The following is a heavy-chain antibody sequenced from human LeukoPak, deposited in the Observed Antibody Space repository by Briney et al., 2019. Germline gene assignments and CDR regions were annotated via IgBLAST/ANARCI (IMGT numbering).Heavy chain of an antibody. CDR3: ARQAGFGVWYFDL. Sequence: SDTLSLTCTVSDGSISSYYWSWIRQPPGKGLEWIAYIHASGSTTSNPSLRSRVTMSVDTSKNQFSLRLSSVTAADTAVHYCARQAGFGVWYFDLWGRGTLVTVSS. CDR1: DGSISSYY. J-gene: IGHJ2*01. CDR2: IHASGST. V-gene: IGHV4-59*08. D-gene: IGHD2-8*01.